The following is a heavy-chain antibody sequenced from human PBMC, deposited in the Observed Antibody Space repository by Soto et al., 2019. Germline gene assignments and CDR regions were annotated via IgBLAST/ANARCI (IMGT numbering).Heavy chain of an antibody. CDR3: ARGDRGGSGSPASYYYSGLDV. J-gene: IGHJ6*02. V-gene: IGHV3-23*01. CDR1: GFTFSSYA. D-gene: IGHD3-10*01. CDR2: VSAGGDMT. Sequence: HLLESGGHLVQPGGSLRLSCAASGFTFSSYAMSWVRQAPGKGLEWVSSVSAGGDMTYYSDSVKGRFTISRDNSNNALFLQMNSLRIEDTALYYCARGDRGGSGSPASYYYSGLDVWGQGTTVTVS.